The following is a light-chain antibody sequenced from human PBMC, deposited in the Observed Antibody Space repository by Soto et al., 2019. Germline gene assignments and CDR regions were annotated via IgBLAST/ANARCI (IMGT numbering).Light chain of an antibody. CDR3: HQYNNWPPWT. J-gene: IGKJ1*01. CDR1: QTVTRSY. V-gene: IGKV3-15*01. CDR2: GAS. Sequence: EIVLTQSPGTMSLSPGERVTLSCRASQTVTRSYLAWYQQKPGQAPRLLIYGASTRATGIPARFSGSGSGTEFTLTISSLQSEDYAVYYCHQYNNWPPWTFGQGTKVDIK.